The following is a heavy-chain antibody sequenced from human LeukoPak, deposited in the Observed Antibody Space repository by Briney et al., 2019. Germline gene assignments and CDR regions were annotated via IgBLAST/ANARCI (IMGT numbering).Heavy chain of an antibody. CDR2: LSASGTNT. J-gene: IGHJ4*02. CDR1: GGSVSSGSYY. Sequence: ASETLSLTCTVSGGSVSSGSYYWSWVRQAPGKGLEWVSGLSASGTNTYYADSVKGRFTISRDNSKNTLYLQMNSLRVEDTALYHCAKEWWSSSSPLHFDYWGQGTLVTVSS. CDR3: AKEWWSSSSPLHFDY. V-gene: IGHV3-23*01. D-gene: IGHD6-6*01.